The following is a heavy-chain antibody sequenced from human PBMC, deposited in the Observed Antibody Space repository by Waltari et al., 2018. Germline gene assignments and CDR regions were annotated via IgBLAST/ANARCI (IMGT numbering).Heavy chain of an antibody. V-gene: IGHV4-59*01. J-gene: IGHJ5*02. Sequence: QVQLQESGPSLLKPSENLSLIGTVSGGSISGFYWSWVRQPPGKGLDWIGYIYYTGSTNFNPSLKSRVTMSVDTSKNQFSLKLSSVTAADTAFYYCARGGGGDWEWFDHWGQGTLVTVSS. CDR2: IYYTGST. CDR3: ARGGGGDWEWFDH. CDR1: GGSISGFY. D-gene: IGHD2-21*02.